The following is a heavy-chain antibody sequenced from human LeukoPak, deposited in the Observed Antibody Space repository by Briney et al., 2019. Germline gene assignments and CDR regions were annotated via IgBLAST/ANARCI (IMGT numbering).Heavy chain of an antibody. Sequence: GGSLRLSCAASGFTFSDYYMSWIRQAPGKGLEWVSYISSSGSTIYYADSVKGRFTISRDNAKNSLYLQMNSLRAEDTAVYYCARGPSNTIFGVVITGYYYMDVWGKGTTVTVSS. CDR2: ISSSGSTI. J-gene: IGHJ6*03. D-gene: IGHD3-3*01. CDR3: ARGPSNTIFGVVITGYYYMDV. V-gene: IGHV3-11*04. CDR1: GFTFSDYY.